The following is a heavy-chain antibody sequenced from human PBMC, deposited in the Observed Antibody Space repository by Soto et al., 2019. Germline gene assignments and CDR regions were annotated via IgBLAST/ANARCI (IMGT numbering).Heavy chain of an antibody. V-gene: IGHV3-30*18. D-gene: IGHD2-2*01. Sequence: GGSLRLSCAASGFTFSSYGMHWVRQAPGKGLEWVAVISYDGSNKYYADSVKGRFTISRDNSKNTLYLQMNSLRAEDTAVYYCAKEYCISTSCYQYYYYGMDVWGQGTTVTVSS. CDR2: ISYDGSNK. CDR1: GFTFSSYG. J-gene: IGHJ6*02. CDR3: AKEYCISTSCYQYYYYGMDV.